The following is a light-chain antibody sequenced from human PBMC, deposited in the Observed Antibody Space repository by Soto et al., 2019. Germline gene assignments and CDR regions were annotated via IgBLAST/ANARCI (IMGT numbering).Light chain of an antibody. J-gene: IGKJ5*01. Sequence: EMVLTQSPDTLSLSPGERATLSCRASQSVSSSYLAWYQQNPGQAPRLLIYGASSRATGIPDRFSGSGSGTDFTLTISRLEPEDFAVYYCQQHDILPITFGQGTRPAI. CDR3: QQHDILPIT. CDR1: QSVSSSY. V-gene: IGKV3-20*01. CDR2: GAS.